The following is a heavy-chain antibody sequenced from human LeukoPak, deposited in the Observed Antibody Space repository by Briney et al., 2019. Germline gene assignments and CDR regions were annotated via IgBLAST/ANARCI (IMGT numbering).Heavy chain of an antibody. J-gene: IGHJ1*01. V-gene: IGHV1-69*04. Sequence: ASVKVSCKASGGTFSSYAISWVRQAPGQGLEWMGRIIPILGIANYAQKFQGRVTITADKSTSTAYMELSSLRSEDTAVYYCASAYSSSWYGNFQHWGQGTLVTVSS. CDR2: IIPILGIA. D-gene: IGHD6-13*01. CDR1: GGTFSSYA. CDR3: ASAYSSSWYGNFQH.